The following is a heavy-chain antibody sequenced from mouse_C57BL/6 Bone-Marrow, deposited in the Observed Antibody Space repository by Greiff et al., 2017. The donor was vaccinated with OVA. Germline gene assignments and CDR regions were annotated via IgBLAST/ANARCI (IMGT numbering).Heavy chain of an antibody. D-gene: IGHD2-3*01. Sequence: EVQLVESGPGLVKPSQSLSLTCSVTGYSITSGYYWNWIRQFPGNKLEWMGYISYDGSNNYNPSLKNRISITRDTSKNQFCLKSNSVTTEDTATYYCAIAFGYSYFGYWGQGTTLTVSS. CDR3: AIAFGYSYFGY. V-gene: IGHV3-6*01. J-gene: IGHJ2*01. CDR1: GYSITSGYY. CDR2: ISYDGSN.